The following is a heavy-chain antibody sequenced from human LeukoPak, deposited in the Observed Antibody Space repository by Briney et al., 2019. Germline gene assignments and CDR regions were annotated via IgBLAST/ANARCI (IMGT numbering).Heavy chain of an antibody. CDR2: LSGSGGST. D-gene: IGHD3-10*01. V-gene: IGHV3-23*01. J-gene: IGHJ6*04. CDR3: AKDMRFRGGPMDV. CDR1: GFTFAGYA. Sequence: GGSLRLSCAASGFTFAGYAMSWVRQAPGKGLEWVSTLSGSGGSTYYADSVKGRFTISRDNSKNTLYVQMNSLRAEDTAVYYCAKDMRFRGGPMDVWGKGTTVTVSS.